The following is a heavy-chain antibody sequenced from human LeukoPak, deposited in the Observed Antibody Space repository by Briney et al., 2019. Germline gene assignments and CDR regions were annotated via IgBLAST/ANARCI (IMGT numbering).Heavy chain of an antibody. CDR3: AKGLTVDY. J-gene: IGHJ4*02. Sequence: GGSLRLSCAASGFTFDDFGMTWVRQAPGKGLEWVSAISGSGGSTYYADSVKGRFTISRDNSKNTLYLQMNSLRAEDTAVYYCAKGLTVDYWGQGTLVTVSS. CDR2: ISGSGGST. V-gene: IGHV3-23*01. D-gene: IGHD1-20*01. CDR1: GFTFDDFG.